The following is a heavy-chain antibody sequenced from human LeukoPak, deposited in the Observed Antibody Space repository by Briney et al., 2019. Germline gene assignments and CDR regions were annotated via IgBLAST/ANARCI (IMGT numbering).Heavy chain of an antibody. CDR3: ARGGSTSYPQDAFDV. CDR2: IHTSGTT. J-gene: IGHJ3*01. V-gene: IGHV4-61*02. CDR1: GASISSGSYY. D-gene: IGHD6-13*01. Sequence: SQTLSLTCTVSGASISSGSYYWSWVRQSAGKGLQWIGRIHTSGTTTYNPSLKSRVSISIDTSNNYLSLKLSSVTAADTAVYYCARGGSTSYPQDAFDVWGQGTLVTVSS.